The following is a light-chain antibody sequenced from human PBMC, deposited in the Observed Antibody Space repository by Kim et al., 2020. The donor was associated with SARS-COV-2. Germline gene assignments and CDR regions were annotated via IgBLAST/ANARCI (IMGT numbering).Light chain of an antibody. CDR2: GKN. CDR1: SHRSNN. Sequence: VALRKTVRIKCQGDSHRSNNATGYKQKPGQAPILVIYGKNNRPSGIPDRFSGSSSGNTASLTITGTQAGDEADYYCNSRDSNDNVVFGGGTQLTVL. V-gene: IGLV3-19*01. CDR3: NSRDSNDNVV. J-gene: IGLJ2*01.